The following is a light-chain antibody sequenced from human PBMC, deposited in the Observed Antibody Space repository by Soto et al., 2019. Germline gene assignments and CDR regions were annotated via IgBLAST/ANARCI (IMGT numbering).Light chain of an antibody. CDR1: QSVSK. J-gene: IGKJ2*01. CDR3: QLYGGARDT. V-gene: IGKV3-20*01. CDR2: GAS. Sequence: EIVLTQSPGTLSLSPGERATLSCRASQSVSKVAWYQPKPGQAPRLLIYGASTRASGIPDRFSGSGSGTDFTLTISRLEPEDFAVYYCQLYGGARDTFGQGTKLDIK.